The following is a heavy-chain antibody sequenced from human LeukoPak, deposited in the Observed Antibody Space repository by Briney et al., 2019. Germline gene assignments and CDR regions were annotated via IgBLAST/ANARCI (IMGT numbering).Heavy chain of an antibody. CDR2: IYYSGST. V-gene: IGHV4-59*01. CDR1: GGSLSSYY. CDR3: ARVGNGRSVDY. D-gene: IGHD7-27*01. J-gene: IGHJ4*02. Sequence: PSQTLSLTCTVAGGSLSSYYWSWIRQPPGKGLEWIGDIYYSGSTKYNASLKRRVTISVDTSKNQFSLKVSSVTAADTSVYYCARVGNGRSVDYWGQGTLVTVSS.